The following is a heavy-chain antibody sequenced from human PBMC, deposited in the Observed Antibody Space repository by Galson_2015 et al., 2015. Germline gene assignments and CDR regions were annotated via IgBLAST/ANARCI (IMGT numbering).Heavy chain of an antibody. CDR3: AHKRAQGDWFPYYHGMDV. Sequence: PALVKPTQTLTLTCTFSGLSLTTDGVGVAWTRQPPGKGPEWLGPVYWDDDPRYNPSLKGRLTITKDNSKNKVVLSMTNMDPADTATYYCAHKRAQGDWFPYYHGMDVWGQGTTVIVSS. CDR2: VYWDDDP. D-gene: IGHD3-9*01. V-gene: IGHV2-5*02. J-gene: IGHJ6*02. CDR1: GLSLTTDGVG.